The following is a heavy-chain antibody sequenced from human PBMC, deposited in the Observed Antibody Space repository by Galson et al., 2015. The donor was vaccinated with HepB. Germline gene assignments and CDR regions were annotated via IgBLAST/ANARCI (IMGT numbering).Heavy chain of an antibody. CDR3: ARDRLRFLEWTPIYYYYGMDV. Sequence: SLRLSCAASGFTFSNYWMSWVRQAAGKGLVWVSRINSDGRSTSYADSVKGRFTISRDNAKNTLYLQMNSLRAEDTAVYYCARDRLRFLEWTPIYYYYGMDVWGQGTTVTVSS. J-gene: IGHJ6*02. CDR1: GFTFSNYW. V-gene: IGHV3-74*01. D-gene: IGHD3-3*01. CDR2: INSDGRST.